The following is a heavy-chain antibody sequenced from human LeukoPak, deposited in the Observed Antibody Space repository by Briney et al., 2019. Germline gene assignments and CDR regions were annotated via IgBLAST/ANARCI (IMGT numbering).Heavy chain of an antibody. CDR2: ISESGDYT. Sequence: PGGSLRLSCAASGFTVNNNYMSWVRQAPGKRLEWVSTISESGDYTYYAESVKGRFTISRDNSKNTLSLQMNSLRPEDTAVYYCTKRWGVVLTTTPYFDFWGQGTLVTVSS. CDR3: TKRWGVVLTTTPYFDF. CDR1: GFTVNNNY. D-gene: IGHD2-21*02. J-gene: IGHJ4*02. V-gene: IGHV3-23*01.